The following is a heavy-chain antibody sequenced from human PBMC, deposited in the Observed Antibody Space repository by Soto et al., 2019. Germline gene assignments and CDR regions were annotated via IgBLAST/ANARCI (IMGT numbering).Heavy chain of an antibody. Sequence: PSETLSLTCAVYGGSISGYYWTWIRQPPGKGLEWIGEINHSGSTNYNPSLKSRVTISLDTSKDQFSLKLTSVTAADTAVYYCSRYGGSSHYYFGYWGQGTMVTVSS. D-gene: IGHD6-13*01. V-gene: IGHV4-34*01. CDR3: SRYGGSSHYYFGY. J-gene: IGHJ4*02. CDR2: INHSGST. CDR1: GGSISGYY.